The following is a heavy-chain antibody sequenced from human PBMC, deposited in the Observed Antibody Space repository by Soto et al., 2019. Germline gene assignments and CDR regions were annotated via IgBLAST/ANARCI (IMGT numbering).Heavy chain of an antibody. D-gene: IGHD4-17*01. J-gene: IGHJ4*01. V-gene: IGHV4-30-2*01. CDR3: ARVVITVTTIDY. CDR2: IYHSWST. Sequence: QLQLQESGSGLVKPSQTLSLTCAVSGGSISSGGYSWSWIRQPPGKGLEWIGYIYHSWSTYYNPSLKSRVTISVDRSKNHFSLKRRSVTAADTAVYYCARVVITVTTIDYWGHGALVSVSS. CDR1: GGSISSGGYS.